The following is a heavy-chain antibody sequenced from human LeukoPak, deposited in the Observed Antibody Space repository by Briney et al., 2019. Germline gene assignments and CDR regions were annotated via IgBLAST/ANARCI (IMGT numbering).Heavy chain of an antibody. CDR2: IYYSGST. V-gene: IGHV4-59*01. J-gene: IGHJ6*02. Sequence: PSETLSLTCTVPGGSISSYYWSWIRQPPGKGLEWIGYIYYSGSTNYNHSLKSRVAISVVTSKNQFSLKLSSVTAADTAVYYCARGYCSGGSCQDYYGMDVWGQGTTVTVSS. CDR1: GGSISSYY. D-gene: IGHD2-15*01. CDR3: ARGYCSGGSCQDYYGMDV.